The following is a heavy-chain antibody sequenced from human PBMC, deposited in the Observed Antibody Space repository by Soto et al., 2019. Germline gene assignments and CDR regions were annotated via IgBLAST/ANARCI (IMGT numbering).Heavy chain of an antibody. D-gene: IGHD5-12*01. Sequence: PSETLSLTCTVSGGSISSGGYYWSWIRQHPGKGLEWIGYIYYSGSTYYNPSLKSRVTISVDTSKNQFSLKLSSVTAADTAVYYCARGGGLWLQFYYYYGMDVWGQGTTVTVSS. J-gene: IGHJ6*02. V-gene: IGHV4-31*03. CDR3: ARGGGLWLQFYYYYGMDV. CDR1: GGSISSGGYY. CDR2: IYYSGST.